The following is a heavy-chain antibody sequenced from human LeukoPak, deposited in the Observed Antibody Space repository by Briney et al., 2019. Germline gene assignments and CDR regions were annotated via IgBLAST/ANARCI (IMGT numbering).Heavy chain of an antibody. D-gene: IGHD2-21*02. CDR1: GGSISSSSYY. CDR2: INHRGST. CDR3: ARVGYCGGDCYPFDY. V-gene: IGHV4-39*02. Sequence: SETLSLSCTASGGSISSSSYYWSSIRQPPGKGLEWIGEINHRGSTNYNPSLKSRVTISVDTSRNSFSLELSSVTAADTAVYYCARVGYCGGDCYPFDYWGQGTLTTISS. J-gene: IGHJ4*02.